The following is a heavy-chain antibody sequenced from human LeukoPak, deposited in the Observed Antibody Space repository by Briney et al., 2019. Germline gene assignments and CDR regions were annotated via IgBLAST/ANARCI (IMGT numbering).Heavy chain of an antibody. V-gene: IGHV1-2*02. CDR1: GYTFTDNN. J-gene: IGHJ5*02. D-gene: IGHD2-8*01. CDR2: INPNSAGT. Sequence: GASVKVSCKASGYTFTDNNVYWVRQAPGQGLEWMGWINPNSAGTIYAQKFQGRVTMTRDTSISTAYMELSRLTSDDTAVYYCARGMGSSWFDPWGQGTLVTVSS. CDR3: ARGMGSSWFDP.